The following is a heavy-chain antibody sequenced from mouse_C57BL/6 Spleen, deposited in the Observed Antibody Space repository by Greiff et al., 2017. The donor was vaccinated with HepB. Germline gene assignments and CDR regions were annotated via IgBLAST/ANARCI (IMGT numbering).Heavy chain of an antibody. CDR1: GYTFTDYE. J-gene: IGHJ2*01. Sequence: VQLQQSGAELVRPGASVTLSCKASGYTFTDYEMHWVKQTPVHGLEWIGAIDPETGCTAYNQKFKDKAILTADKSSSTAYMVLRSLTSEDSAVYYCRRGYTMGYCYDYWGQGTTLTVSS. V-gene: IGHV1-15*01. D-gene: IGHD1-1*02. CDR3: RRGYTMGYCYDY. CDR2: IDPETGCT.